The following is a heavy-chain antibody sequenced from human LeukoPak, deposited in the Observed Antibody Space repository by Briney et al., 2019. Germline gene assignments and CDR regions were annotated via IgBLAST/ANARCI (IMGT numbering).Heavy chain of an antibody. V-gene: IGHV3-33*08. J-gene: IGHJ4*02. D-gene: IGHD3-10*01. CDR3: ARDGGSGIDY. Sequence: GGSLRLSCAASGSTFSSYAMHWVRQAPGKGLERVAVIWYDGSRKFYGDSVKGRFTVSRDTFENTMYLQMNSLRVEDTAVYYCARDGGSGIDYWGQGTLVTVSS. CDR2: IWYDGSRK. CDR1: GSTFSSYA.